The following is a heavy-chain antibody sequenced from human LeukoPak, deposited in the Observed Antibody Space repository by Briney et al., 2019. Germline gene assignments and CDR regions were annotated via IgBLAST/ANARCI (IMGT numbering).Heavy chain of an antibody. V-gene: IGHV3-23*01. J-gene: IGHJ4*02. CDR2: ISGSGGSA. CDR3: ARDIVVVPATVDY. CDR1: GFTFSSYA. D-gene: IGHD2-2*01. Sequence: PGGSLRLSCAASGFTFSSYAMSWVRQAPGKGLEWVSAISGSGGSAYYADSVKGRFTTSRDNSKNTLYLQMNSLRAEDTAVYYCARDIVVVPATVDYWGQGTLVTVSS.